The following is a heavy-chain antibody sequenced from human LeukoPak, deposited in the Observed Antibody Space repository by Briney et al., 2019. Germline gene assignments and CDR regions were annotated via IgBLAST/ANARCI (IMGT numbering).Heavy chain of an antibody. Sequence: GGSLRLSCAASGFTFSSYAMSWVRQAPGKGLEWVSAISGSGGSTYYADSVKGRFTVSRDNSKNTLYLQMNSLRAEDTAVYYCARTKPQQFDILSWGQGTLVTVSS. J-gene: IGHJ4*02. D-gene: IGHD3-9*01. CDR2: ISGSGGST. CDR1: GFTFSSYA. V-gene: IGHV3-23*01. CDR3: ARTKPQQFDILS.